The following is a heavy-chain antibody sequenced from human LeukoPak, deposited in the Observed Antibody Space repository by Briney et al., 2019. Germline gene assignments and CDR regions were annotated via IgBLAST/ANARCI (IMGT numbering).Heavy chain of an antibody. CDR1: GFSFHYYA. D-gene: IGHD3-10*01. Sequence: GGSLLLSCAASGFSFHYYAMHWVRQAPGKGLEWVAVISYDGANEYYADSVKGRLTISRDNSKNTLYMEMSSLRPEDTAVYYCARPIDNGSGSYYFPYWGQGTLVTVSS. J-gene: IGHJ4*02. CDR2: ISYDGANE. CDR3: ARPIDNGSGSYYFPY. V-gene: IGHV3-30-3*01.